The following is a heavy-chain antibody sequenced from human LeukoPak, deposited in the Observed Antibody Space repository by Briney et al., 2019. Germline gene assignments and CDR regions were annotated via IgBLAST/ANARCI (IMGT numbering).Heavy chain of an antibody. V-gene: IGHV3-53*01. Sequence: GGSLRLSCAASGFTVSSNYMSWVRQAPGKGLEWVSVIYSGGSTYYADSVKGRFTISRDNSKNTLYLQMNSLRAEDTAVYYCAKFDSSGYSFFDYWGQGTLVTVSS. CDR1: GFTVSSNY. J-gene: IGHJ4*02. CDR3: AKFDSSGYSFFDY. D-gene: IGHD3-22*01. CDR2: IYSGGST.